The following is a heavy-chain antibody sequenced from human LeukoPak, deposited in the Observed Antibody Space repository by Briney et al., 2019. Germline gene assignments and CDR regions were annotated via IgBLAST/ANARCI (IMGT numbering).Heavy chain of an antibody. CDR1: GFTFSSYS. CDR2: ISSSSSYI. J-gene: IGHJ4*02. CDR3: ARDHRAAGTPPFDY. Sequence: GGSLRLSCAASGFTFSSYSMNWVRQAPGKGLEWVSSISSSSSYIYYADSVKGRFTISRDNAKNSLYLQMNSLRAEDTAVYYCARDHRAAGTPPFDYWGQGTLVTVSS. D-gene: IGHD6-13*01. V-gene: IGHV3-21*01.